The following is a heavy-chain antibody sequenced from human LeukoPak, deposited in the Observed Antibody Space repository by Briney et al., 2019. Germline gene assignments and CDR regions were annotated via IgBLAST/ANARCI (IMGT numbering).Heavy chain of an antibody. CDR1: GFTFSNYA. CDR3: AKSFGPVIAAAGTGAD. CDR2: ISGSGGNT. Sequence: GGSLRLSCAASGFTFSNYAMNWVRQAPGKGLEWVSVISGSGGNTYYADSVRGRFTISRDNSKNALYLQMSSLRAEDTAIYYCAKSFGPVIAAAGTGADWGQGTLVTVSS. D-gene: IGHD6-13*01. J-gene: IGHJ4*02. V-gene: IGHV3-23*01.